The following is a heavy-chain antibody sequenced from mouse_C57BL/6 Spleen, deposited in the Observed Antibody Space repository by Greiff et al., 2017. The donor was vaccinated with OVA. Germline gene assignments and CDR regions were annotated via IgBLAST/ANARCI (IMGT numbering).Heavy chain of an antibody. CDR3: ARNYGSSYAMDY. CDR2: IYPGSGST. J-gene: IGHJ4*01. V-gene: IGHV1-55*01. CDR1: GYTFTSYW. D-gene: IGHD1-1*01. Sequence: QVQLQQPGAELVKPGASVKMSCKASGYTFTSYWITWVKQRPGQGLEWIGDIYPGSGSTNYNEKFKSKATLTVDTASSTAYMQLSSLTSADSAVYYCARNYGSSYAMDYWGQGTSVTVSS.